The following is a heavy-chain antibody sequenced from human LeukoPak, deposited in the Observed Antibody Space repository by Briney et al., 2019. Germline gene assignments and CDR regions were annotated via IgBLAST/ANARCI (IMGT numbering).Heavy chain of an antibody. D-gene: IGHD2-15*01. Sequence: PGGPLRLSCAASGFTSSSYAMSWVRQAPGKGLEWVSAISGSGGSTYYADSVKGRFTISRDNSKNTLYLQMNSLRAEDTAVYYCARESKLGAAPTGGYYYYGMDVWGQGTTVTVSS. CDR3: ARESKLGAAPTGGYYYYGMDV. CDR1: GFTSSSYA. V-gene: IGHV3-23*01. CDR2: ISGSGGST. J-gene: IGHJ6*02.